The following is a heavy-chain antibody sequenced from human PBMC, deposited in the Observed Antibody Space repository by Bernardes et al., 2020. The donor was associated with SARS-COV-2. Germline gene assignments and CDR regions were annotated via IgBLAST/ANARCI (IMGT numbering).Heavy chain of an antibody. CDR2: IYSGGST. CDR1: GFSVSNNY. CDR3: ATELQWGFDN. D-gene: IGHD3-10*01. Sequence: GGSLRLSCAASGFSVSNNYMNWVRQAPGKGLEWVSDIYSGGSTFYADSVKGRYTISRDDSKNTVFLQMDSLKAEDTAVYYCATELQWGFDNWGQGTLVTVSS. J-gene: IGHJ4*02. V-gene: IGHV3-66*02.